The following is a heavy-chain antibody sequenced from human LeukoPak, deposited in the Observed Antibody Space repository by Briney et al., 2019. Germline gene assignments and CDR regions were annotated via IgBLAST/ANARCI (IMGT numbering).Heavy chain of an antibody. CDR2: INHSGST. D-gene: IGHD6-13*01. CDR3: ARDRARYSSSWYGTYFDY. V-gene: IGHV4-34*09. CDR1: GGSFSGYY. J-gene: IGHJ4*02. Sequence: SETLSLTCAVYGGSFSGYYWSWIRQPPGKGLEWIGEINHSGSTNYNPSLKSRVTISVDTSKNQFSLKLSSVTAADTAVYYCARDRARYSSSWYGTYFDYWGQGTLVTVSS.